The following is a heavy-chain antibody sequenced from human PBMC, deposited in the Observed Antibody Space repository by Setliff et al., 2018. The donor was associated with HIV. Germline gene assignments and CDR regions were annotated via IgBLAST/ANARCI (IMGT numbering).Heavy chain of an antibody. CDR2: INTSGTT. CDR1: GGSISSYY. J-gene: IGHJ4*02. CDR3: ARGTIVVVTAIRYYFDY. D-gene: IGHD2-21*02. Sequence: SETLSLTCTVSGGSISSYYWSWIRQPPGKGLEWIGYINTSGTTNYNPSLKSRVTISVDTSKNQFSRKLSYVTAADTAVYYCARGTIVVVTAIRYYFDYWGQGTLVTVSS. V-gene: IGHV4-4*09.